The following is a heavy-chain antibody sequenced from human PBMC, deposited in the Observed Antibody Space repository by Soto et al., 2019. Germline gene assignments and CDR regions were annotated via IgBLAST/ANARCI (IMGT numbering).Heavy chain of an antibody. V-gene: IGHV1-2*04. CDR3: ASASGRDYSYGMGV. J-gene: IGHJ6*02. CDR1: GYTFIGYY. D-gene: IGHD3-16*01. CDR2: INPSTGGA. Sequence: QVQLVQSGAEVKKPGASVNISCKASGYTFIGYYMNWVRQAPGQGLEWMGWINPSTGGAHSAQKFQGWVTMTSDRSSSTAYVELRGLKSDDSAVYYCASASGRDYSYGMGVWGQGTTVIVSS.